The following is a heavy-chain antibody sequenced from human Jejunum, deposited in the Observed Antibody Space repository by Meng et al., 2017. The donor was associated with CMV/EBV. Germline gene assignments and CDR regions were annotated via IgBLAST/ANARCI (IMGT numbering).Heavy chain of an antibody. D-gene: IGHD2-2*02. CDR1: GFTFSTYA. CDR3: AKGYCTSNSCYRLDY. Sequence: EVQLLESGGGLGQSGGSLRLSCAASGFTFSTYAMSWVRQAPGKGLEWVSGIIGSGGTTYYADSVKGRFTISRDNSKNTLYLQMNSLRAEDTAVYHCAKGYCTSNSCYRLDYWGQGTLVTVSS. CDR2: IIGSGGTT. J-gene: IGHJ4*02. V-gene: IGHV3-23*01.